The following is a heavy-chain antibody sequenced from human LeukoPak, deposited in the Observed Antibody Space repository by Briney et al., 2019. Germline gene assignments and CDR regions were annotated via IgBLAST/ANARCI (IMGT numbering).Heavy chain of an antibody. CDR3: ARYGRGYPFDY. CDR2: IYYSGST. D-gene: IGHD3-22*01. Sequence: PSETLSLTCTVSGGSISSHYWSWIRQPPGKGLEWIGYIYYSGSTNYNPSLKSRVTISVDTSKNQFSLKLSSVTAADTAVYYCARYGRGYPFDYWGQGTLVTVSS. V-gene: IGHV4-59*11. J-gene: IGHJ4*02. CDR1: GGSISSHY.